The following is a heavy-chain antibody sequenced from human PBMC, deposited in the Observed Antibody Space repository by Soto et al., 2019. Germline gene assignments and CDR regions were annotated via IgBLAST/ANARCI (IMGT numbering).Heavy chain of an antibody. CDR1: GGSISSGGYS. V-gene: IGHV4-30-2*01. CDR2: IYHSVST. Sequence: QLQLLESGSGLVKPSQTLSLTCAVSGGSISSGGYSWGWIRQPPGKGLEWIGYIYHSVSTYYNPSITSRVTISVDRSKNQFSLRLSSVTAADTAVYYCAGVPDYWGQGTLVTVSS. CDR3: AGVPDY. J-gene: IGHJ4*02.